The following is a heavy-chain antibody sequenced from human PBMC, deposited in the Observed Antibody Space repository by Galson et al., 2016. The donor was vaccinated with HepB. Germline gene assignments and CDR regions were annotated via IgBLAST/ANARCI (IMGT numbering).Heavy chain of an antibody. CDR1: GFTVGNNF. J-gene: IGHJ4*02. D-gene: IGHD1-26*01. CDR3: ATRRIVGATDGS. CDR2: IYSGGTT. Sequence: SLRLSCAASGFTVGNNFMSWVRQAPGKGLEWVSLIYSGGTTYYADSVKGRFTISRDNTKNILYLQMNSLRAEDTAVYYCATRRIVGATDGSWGQGTLVTVPS. V-gene: IGHV3-53*01.